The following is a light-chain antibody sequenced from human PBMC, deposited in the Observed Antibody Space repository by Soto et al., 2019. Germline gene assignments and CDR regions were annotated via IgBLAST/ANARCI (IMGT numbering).Light chain of an antibody. V-gene: IGLV2-14*01. J-gene: IGLJ1*01. Sequence: QSVLTQPGSVSGSPGQSITVSCTGTRSDVGGYNYVSWYRQHPGKAPKLMIYEVSNRPSGVSYRFSGSKSGNTASLTISGIRAQDEADYYCRSYTNSNTVYYVFGRGTKVTV. CDR3: RSYTNSNTVYYV. CDR1: RSDVGGYNY. CDR2: EVS.